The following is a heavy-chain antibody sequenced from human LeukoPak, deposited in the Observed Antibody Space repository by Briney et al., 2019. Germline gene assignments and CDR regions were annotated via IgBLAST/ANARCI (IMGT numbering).Heavy chain of an antibody. D-gene: IGHD2-15*01. V-gene: IGHV4-4*02. CDR2: IYHSGST. CDR3: ERGPRYCSGGSCYSGTRGWFDP. Sequence: SGTLSLTCAVSVGSISSSNWWSWVRQPPGKGLEWIGEIYHSGSTNYNPSLKSRVTISVDKSKNQFSLKLSSVTAADTAVYYCERGPRYCSGGSCYSGTRGWFDPWGQGTLVTVSS. CDR1: VGSISSSNW. J-gene: IGHJ5*02.